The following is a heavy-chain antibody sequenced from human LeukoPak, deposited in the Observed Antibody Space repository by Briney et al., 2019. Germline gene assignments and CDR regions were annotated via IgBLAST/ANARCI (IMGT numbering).Heavy chain of an antibody. J-gene: IGHJ6*03. D-gene: IGHD2-2*01. CDR1: GYTFTGYY. CDR2: INPNSGGT. CDR3: ARGVLTAAGYYYYYYMDV. Sequence: ASAKVSCKASGYTFTGYYMHWVRQAPGQGLEWMGWINPNSGGTNYAQKFQGRVTMTRDTSISTAYMELSRLRSDDTAVYYCARGVLTAAGYYYYYYMDVWGKGTTVTVSS. V-gene: IGHV1-2*02.